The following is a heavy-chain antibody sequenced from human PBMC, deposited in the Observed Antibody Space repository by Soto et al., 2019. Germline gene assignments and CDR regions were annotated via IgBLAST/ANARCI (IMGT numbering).Heavy chain of an antibody. CDR1: GGSISSGNYS. J-gene: IGHJ4*02. CDR2: IYHSGST. V-gene: IGHV4-30-2*01. Sequence: SEPLSLTCAVSGGSISSGNYSWSWIRQPPGKGLEWIGYIYHSGSTYYNPSLKSRVTISVDRSKNQFSLKLSSVTAADTAVYYCARAPNYYDSSGYYYYFDYWGQGTLVTVSS. CDR3: ARAPNYYDSSGYYYYFDY. D-gene: IGHD3-22*01.